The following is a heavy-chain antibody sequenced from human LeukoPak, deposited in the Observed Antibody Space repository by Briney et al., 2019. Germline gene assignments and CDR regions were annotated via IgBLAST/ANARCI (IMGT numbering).Heavy chain of an antibody. CDR2: IYYSGST. D-gene: IGHD3-22*01. CDR1: GGSISSSSYY. V-gene: IGHV4-39*01. J-gene: IGHJ4*02. Sequence: PSETLSLTCTVSGGSISSSSYYWGWIRQPPGKGLEWIGSIYYSGSTYYNPSLKSRVTISVDTSKNQFSLKLSSVTAADTAVYYCARQGYYYDSSGYQLYYFDYRGQGTLVTVSS. CDR3: ARQGYYYDSSGYQLYYFDY.